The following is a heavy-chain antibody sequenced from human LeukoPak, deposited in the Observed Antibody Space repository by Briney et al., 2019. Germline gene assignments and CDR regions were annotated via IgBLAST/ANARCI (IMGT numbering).Heavy chain of an antibody. Sequence: GGSLRLSCAASGFTFSSYGIHWVRQAPGKGLEWVAVISYDGRNKYYADSVKGQFTISRDNSKNTVYLQMDSLRAEDTAVYYCAKDRITMIVVVPFYGMDVWGQGTTVTVSS. CDR1: GFTFSSYG. D-gene: IGHD3-22*01. V-gene: IGHV3-30*18. CDR3: AKDRITMIVVVPFYGMDV. J-gene: IGHJ6*02. CDR2: ISYDGRNK.